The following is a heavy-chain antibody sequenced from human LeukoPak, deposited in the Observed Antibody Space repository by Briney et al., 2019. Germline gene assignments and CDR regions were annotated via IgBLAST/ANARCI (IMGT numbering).Heavy chain of an antibody. D-gene: IGHD6-19*01. CDR2: ISAYNGYT. CDR1: GYTFTSYG. V-gene: IGHV1-18*01. Sequence: ASVKVSCKASGYTFTSYGISWVRQAPGQGLEWMGWISAYNGYTNYAQRLQGRVTMTRDTSISTAYMELSRLRSDDTAVYYCARDSSGWSNWFDPWGQGTLVTVSS. CDR3: ARDSSGWSNWFDP. J-gene: IGHJ5*02.